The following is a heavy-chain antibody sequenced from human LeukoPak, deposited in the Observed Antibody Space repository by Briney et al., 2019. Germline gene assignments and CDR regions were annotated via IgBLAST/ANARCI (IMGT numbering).Heavy chain of an antibody. CDR3: AKSQDYDILTGLDY. Sequence: GGSLRLSCAASGFTFSSYAMSWVRQAPGKGLEWVSAISGSGGSTYYADSVKGRFTISRDNSKNTLYLQMNSLRAEDTAVYYCAKSQDYDILTGLDYWGQGSLVAVSS. J-gene: IGHJ4*02. CDR1: GFTFSSYA. V-gene: IGHV3-23*01. D-gene: IGHD3-9*01. CDR2: ISGSGGST.